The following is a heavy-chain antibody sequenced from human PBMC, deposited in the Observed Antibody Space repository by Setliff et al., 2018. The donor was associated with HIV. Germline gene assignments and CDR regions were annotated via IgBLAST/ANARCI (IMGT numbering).Heavy chain of an antibody. CDR2: INVGNGNT. J-gene: IGHJ6*02. Sequence: ASVKVSCKASEYTFTTYAMHWVRQAPGQRLEWMGWINVGNGNTKYSQKFQGRLTMTRDTSASTVYMELNSLKSEDTALYYCAREPHPLLFFGLPDYDTGLDVWGQGTKVTVS. CDR3: AREPHPLLFFGLPDYDTGLDV. CDR1: EYTFTTYA. V-gene: IGHV1-3*01. D-gene: IGHD3-10*01.